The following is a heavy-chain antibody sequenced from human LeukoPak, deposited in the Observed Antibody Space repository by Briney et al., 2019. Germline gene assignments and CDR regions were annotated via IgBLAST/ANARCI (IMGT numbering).Heavy chain of an antibody. CDR2: ISSSSSTI. D-gene: IGHD4-17*01. CDR3: ARESSYGDYAFDI. V-gene: IGHV3-48*02. Sequence: GGSLRLSCAASGFTFSSYSMNWVRQAPGRGLEWVSYISSSSSTIYYADSVKGRFTISRDNAKNSLYLQMNSLRDEDTAVYYCARESSYGDYAFDIWGQGTMVTVSS. J-gene: IGHJ3*02. CDR1: GFTFSSYS.